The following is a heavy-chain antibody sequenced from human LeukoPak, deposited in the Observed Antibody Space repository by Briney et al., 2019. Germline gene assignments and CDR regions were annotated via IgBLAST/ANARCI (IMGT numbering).Heavy chain of an antibody. CDR1: GFTFSSYA. Sequence: GGSLRLSCAASGFTFSSYAMSWVRQAPGKGLEWVSAICGDGSSKYYADSVKGRFTISRDNSKNTLYLQMNSLRAEDTAVYYCARVAVGGYYGSGSLDYWGQGTLVSVCS. CDR2: ICGDGSSK. D-gene: IGHD3-10*01. V-gene: IGHV3-23*01. J-gene: IGHJ4*02. CDR3: ARVAVGGYYGSGSLDY.